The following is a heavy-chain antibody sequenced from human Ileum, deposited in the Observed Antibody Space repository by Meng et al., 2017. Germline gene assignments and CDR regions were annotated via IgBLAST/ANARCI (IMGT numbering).Heavy chain of an antibody. J-gene: IGHJ4*02. D-gene: IGHD1-26*01. Sequence: GLLNPSGPLPLTCAVSGRSISTTYWWLWVPHPPGKVLGWIGEIHHSGPNTYNPSLKSPVTISVDKSKNKFSLKLNAVTAADTAVYYWAREWSGSYRPFDYCCQGTLVTVSS. CDR2: IHHSGPN. CDR1: GRSISTTYW. CDR3: AREWSGSYRPFDY. V-gene: IGHV4-4*02.